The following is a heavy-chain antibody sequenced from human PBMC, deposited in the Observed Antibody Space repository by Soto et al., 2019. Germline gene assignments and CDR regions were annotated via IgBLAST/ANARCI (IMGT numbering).Heavy chain of an antibody. D-gene: IGHD7-27*01. V-gene: IGHV1-69*15. CDR3: ATQLNGDLDF. Sequence: QVQLVQSGAEVRKPGSSVKVSSKASRGTFSTSAMNWVRQAPGQGLEWMGSIIPVFGTATYAQSFQDRLTITADGSTTTGYMELSSLRSEDTAVYYCATQLNGDLDFWGQGTLLIVSS. CDR1: RGTFSTSA. CDR2: IIPVFGTA. J-gene: IGHJ4*02.